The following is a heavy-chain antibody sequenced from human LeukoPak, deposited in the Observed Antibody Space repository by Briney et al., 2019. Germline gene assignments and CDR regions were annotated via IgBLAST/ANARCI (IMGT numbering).Heavy chain of an antibody. J-gene: IGHJ4*02. CDR1: GGSFSGYY. D-gene: IGHD5-24*01. CDR3: ARGRDPY. Sequence: SETLSLTCAVYGGSFSGYYWTWIRQPPGRGLEWIGEINHSGSTNYNPSLKSRVTISVDTSKSQLSLKLNSVTAADTAMYYCARGRDPYWGQGTLVTVSS. V-gene: IGHV4-34*01. CDR2: INHSGST.